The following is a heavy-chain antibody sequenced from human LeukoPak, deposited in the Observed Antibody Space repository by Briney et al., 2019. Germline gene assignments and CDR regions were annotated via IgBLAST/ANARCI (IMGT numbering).Heavy chain of an antibody. CDR3: AKDGIAVAGGWFDP. CDR2: ISASGGST. V-gene: IGHV3-23*01. J-gene: IGHJ5*02. Sequence: GGSLRLSCAASGFTFSNYAMTWVRQAPGKGLEWVSTISASGGSTFYADSVKGRFPISRDNSKNTLYLQMNSLRAEDTALYYCAKDGIAVAGGWFDPWGQGTLVTVSS. CDR1: GFTFSNYA. D-gene: IGHD6-19*01.